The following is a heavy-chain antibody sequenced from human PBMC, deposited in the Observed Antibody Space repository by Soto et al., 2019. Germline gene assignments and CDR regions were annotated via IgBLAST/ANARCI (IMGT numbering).Heavy chain of an antibody. Sequence: QVQVVQSGVEVRRPGSSVKVSCKASGDTFKNCVISWVRQAPGQGLEWMGGIIPLFGTTDFAQRFQGRLTITTDESTTTAYIELSRRRSEDTATYYCAAELGFGKLAVVWGQGTTVIVSS. CDR2: IIPLFGTT. J-gene: IGHJ6*02. V-gene: IGHV1-69*01. D-gene: IGHD7-27*01. CDR3: AAELGFGKLAVV. CDR1: GDTFKNCV.